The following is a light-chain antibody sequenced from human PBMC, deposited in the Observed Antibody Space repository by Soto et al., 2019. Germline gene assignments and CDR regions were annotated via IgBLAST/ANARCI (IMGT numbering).Light chain of an antibody. CDR1: SSDVGAYIY. CDR3: CSYAGSYTFV. J-gene: IGLJ1*01. Sequence: QSALTQPRSVSGSPGQSVTISCTGTSSDVGAYIYVSWYQQYPAKAPKVMIYDVGRRPSGVPDRFSGSKSGNTASLTISGLQAEDEAVYYCCSYAGSYTFVFGSGPRSPS. V-gene: IGLV2-11*01. CDR2: DVG.